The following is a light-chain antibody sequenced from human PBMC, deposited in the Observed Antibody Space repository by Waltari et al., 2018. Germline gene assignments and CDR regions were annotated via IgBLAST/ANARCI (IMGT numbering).Light chain of an antibody. CDR3: QQYNDYYS. CDR2: DAS. Sequence: EKVMTQSPATLSVSPGEVVTLSCRASQSVSSNVAWYQHIPGQAPRLLIYDASTRASGIPARFSGSGSGTDFTLTITGLQSEDCAVYSCQQYNDYYSFSQGTKLEIK. V-gene: IGKV3-15*01. J-gene: IGKJ2*03. CDR1: QSVSSN.